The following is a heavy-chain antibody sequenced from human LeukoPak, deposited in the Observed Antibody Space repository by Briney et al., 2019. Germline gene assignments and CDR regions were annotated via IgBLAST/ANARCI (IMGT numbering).Heavy chain of an antibody. Sequence: SGGSLRLSCAASGFTFSNYAINWVRQAPGKGLEWVSVISGSGGSTYYADSVKGRFTISRDNSKNTLYLQMNSLRAEDAAVYYCAKDHCGSTSCSGYFDYWGQGTLVTVSS. CDR2: ISGSGGST. V-gene: IGHV3-23*01. J-gene: IGHJ4*02. CDR3: AKDHCGSTSCSGYFDY. CDR1: GFTFSNYA. D-gene: IGHD2-2*01.